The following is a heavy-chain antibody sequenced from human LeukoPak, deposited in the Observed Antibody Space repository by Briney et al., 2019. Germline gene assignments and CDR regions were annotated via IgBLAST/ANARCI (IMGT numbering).Heavy chain of an antibody. CDR1: GFTFSSYA. Sequence: GGSLRLSCAASGFTFSSYAMHWVRQAPGKGLEWVAVISYDGSNKYYADSVKGRFTISRDNSKNTLYLQMNSLRAEDTAVYYCASVELDYWGQGTLVTVSS. CDR3: ASVELDY. CDR2: ISYDGSNK. J-gene: IGHJ4*02. D-gene: IGHD1-7*01. V-gene: IGHV3-30-3*01.